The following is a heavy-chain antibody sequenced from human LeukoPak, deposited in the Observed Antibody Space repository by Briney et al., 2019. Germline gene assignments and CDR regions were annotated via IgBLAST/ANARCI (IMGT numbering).Heavy chain of an antibody. D-gene: IGHD4-17*01. CDR1: GFTFSSYS. J-gene: IGHJ4*02. V-gene: IGHV3-21*01. CDR3: ARGVTTSPHAFDY. Sequence: GGSLRLSCAASGFTFSSYSMNWVRQAPGKGLEWVSSISSSSYIYYADSVKGRFTISRDNAKNSLYLQMNSLRAEDTAVYYCARGVTTSPHAFDYWGQGTLVTVSS. CDR2: ISSSSYI.